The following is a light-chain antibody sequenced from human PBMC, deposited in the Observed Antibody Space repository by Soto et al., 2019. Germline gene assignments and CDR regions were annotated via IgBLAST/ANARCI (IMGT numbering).Light chain of an antibody. Sequence: QYVLTQPRSVSGSHGQSVAISCTGTSNDVGAHNYVSWYQQHPGKAPKLMISDVNKQPPGVPDRSSGYKSGNTASLTIPGLQPEDEADYYCGSYGASSVFGTGTKLTVL. J-gene: IGLJ1*01. CDR1: SNDVGAHNY. CDR3: GSYGASSV. V-gene: IGLV2-11*01. CDR2: DVN.